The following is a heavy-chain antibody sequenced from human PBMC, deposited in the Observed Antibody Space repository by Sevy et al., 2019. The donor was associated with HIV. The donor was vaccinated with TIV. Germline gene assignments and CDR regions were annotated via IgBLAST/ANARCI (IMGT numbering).Heavy chain of an antibody. CDR3: ARPGITSGYLYYFDY. CDR1: GFTFNTYP. V-gene: IGHV3-30*04. Sequence: GGSLRLSCVVSGFTFNTYPLHWVRQAPGKGLEWVAVVSDDGSTKYYADSVKGRFTISRDNSKNTLYLQMNSLRADDMAIYYCARPGITSGYLYYFDYWGQGTLVTVSS. J-gene: IGHJ4*02. D-gene: IGHD3-22*01. CDR2: VSDDGSTK.